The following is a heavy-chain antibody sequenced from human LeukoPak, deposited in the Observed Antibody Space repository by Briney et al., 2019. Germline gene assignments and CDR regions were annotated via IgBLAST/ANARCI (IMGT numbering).Heavy chain of an antibody. CDR1: GFTFSSFW. D-gene: IGHD1-14*01. CDR3: ARESDHSVSQVDFDL. J-gene: IGHJ3*01. V-gene: IGHV3-7*01. Sequence: PGGSLRLSCAASGFTFSSFWMSWVRQAPGRGLEWVATIRQDGSQKYYLDSVKGRFTISRDNAKNSLYLQMNSLGAEDTAVYYCARESDHSVSQVDFDLWGQGTMVTVSS. CDR2: IRQDGSQK.